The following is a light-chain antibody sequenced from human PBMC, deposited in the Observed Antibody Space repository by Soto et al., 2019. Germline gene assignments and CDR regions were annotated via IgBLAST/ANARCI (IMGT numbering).Light chain of an antibody. CDR3: QQRSNWLT. V-gene: IGKV3-11*01. J-gene: IGKJ5*01. CDR2: DAS. CDR1: QSVSRY. Sequence: EIVLTQSPATLSLSPGERATLSCRASQSVSRYLAWYQQKPGQAPRLLIYDASNRATGVPARFSGSGSGTDFTLTISSLEPEDFAVYYCQQRSNWLTFGQGTHWRL.